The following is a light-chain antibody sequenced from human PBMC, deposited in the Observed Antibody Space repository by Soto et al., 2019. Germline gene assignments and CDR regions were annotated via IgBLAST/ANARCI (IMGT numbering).Light chain of an antibody. V-gene: IGLV2-14*01. CDR2: EVS. CDR1: SSDVGGYNY. J-gene: IGLJ7*01. Sequence: QSVLTQPASVSGSPGQSITISCTGTSSDVGGYNYVSWYQQHPGKAPKLMIYEVSNRPSGVSNRFSGSKSGNTASLTISWLQAEDEADYYCSSYTSSSTLVFGSGTQLTVL. CDR3: SSYTSSSTLV.